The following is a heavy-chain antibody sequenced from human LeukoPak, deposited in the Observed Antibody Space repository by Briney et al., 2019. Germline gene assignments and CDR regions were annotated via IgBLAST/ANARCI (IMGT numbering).Heavy chain of an antibody. Sequence: PGGSLRLSCAASGFTFSNYGMHWVRQAPGKGLEWVAVIWYGRSNKYYADSVKGRFTISRDNSKNTLYLQMNSQRAEDTAVYYCAMLGIVAAQGAFDIWGQGTMVTVSS. CDR1: GFTFSNYG. J-gene: IGHJ3*02. V-gene: IGHV3-33*08. D-gene: IGHD6-13*01. CDR2: IWYGRSNK. CDR3: AMLGIVAAQGAFDI.